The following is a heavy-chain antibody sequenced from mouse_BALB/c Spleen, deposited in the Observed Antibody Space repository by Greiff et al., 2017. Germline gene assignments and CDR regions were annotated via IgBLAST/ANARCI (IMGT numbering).Heavy chain of an antibody. V-gene: IGHV5-17*02. CDR3: ARSGHYYGSSSWFAY. CDR2: ISSGSSTI. D-gene: IGHD1-1*01. Sequence: EVMLVESGGGLVQPGGSRKLSCAASGFTFSSFGMHWVRQAPEKGLEWVAYISSGSSTIYYADTVKGRFTISRDNPKNTLFLQMTSLRSEDTAMYYCARSGHYYGSSSWFAYWGQGTLVTVSA. J-gene: IGHJ3*01. CDR1: GFTFSSFG.